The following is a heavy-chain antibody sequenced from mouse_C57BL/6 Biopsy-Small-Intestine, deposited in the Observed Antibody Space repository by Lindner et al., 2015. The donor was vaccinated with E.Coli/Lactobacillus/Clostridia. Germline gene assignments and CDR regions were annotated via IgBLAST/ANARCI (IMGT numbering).Heavy chain of an antibody. CDR2: IDPEDGET. V-gene: IGHV14-2*01. CDR3: ATSNFVWFAY. J-gene: IGHJ3*01. CDR1: GFNIKDYY. D-gene: IGHD4-1*01. Sequence: VQLQESGAELVKPGASVKLSCTVSGFNIKDYYIHWVKQRTEQGLEWIGRIDPEDGETKYAPKFQGKAAITADTSSNTAYMQLSSLTSEDSAVYFCATSNFVWFAYWGQGTLVTVSA.